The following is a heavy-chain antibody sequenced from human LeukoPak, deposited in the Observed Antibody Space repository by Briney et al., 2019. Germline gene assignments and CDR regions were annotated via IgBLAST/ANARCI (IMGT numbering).Heavy chain of an antibody. CDR1: GFTFSSYS. V-gene: IGHV3-48*04. CDR3: ARDPRGFYYAEGDFDY. Sequence: GGSLRLSCAVSGFTFSSYSMNWVRQAPGKGLEWISYIGATVSTIYYAASVKGRVTISRDNAKNSLYLQMNSLRAEDTAVYYCARDPRGFYYAEGDFDYWGQGTLVTVSS. D-gene: IGHD3-10*01. J-gene: IGHJ4*02. CDR2: IGATVSTI.